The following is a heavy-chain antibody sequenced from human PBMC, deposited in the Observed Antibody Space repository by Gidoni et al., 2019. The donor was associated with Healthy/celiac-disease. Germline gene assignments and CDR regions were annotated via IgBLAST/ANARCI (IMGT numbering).Heavy chain of an antibody. V-gene: IGHV4-39*01. Sequence: QLQLQESGPGLVKPSETLSLTCTVSGGSISSSSYYWGWIRQPPGKGLEWIGSIYYSGSTYYNPSLKSRVTISVDTSKNQFSLKLSSVTAADTAVYYCARHPKTTTVTALSWFDPWGQGTLVTVSS. CDR3: ARHPKTTTVTALSWFDP. D-gene: IGHD4-17*01. J-gene: IGHJ5*02. CDR1: GGSISSSSYY. CDR2: IYYSGST.